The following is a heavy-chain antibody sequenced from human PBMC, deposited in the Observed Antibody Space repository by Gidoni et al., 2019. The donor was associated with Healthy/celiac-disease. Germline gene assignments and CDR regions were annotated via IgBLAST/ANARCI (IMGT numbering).Heavy chain of an antibody. CDR2: IDPSDSYT. Sequence: EVQLVQSGAEVKKPGESLRISCKGSGYSFTSYWISWVRQMPGNGLEWMGRIDPSDSYTNYSPSFQGHVTISADKSISTAYLQWSSLKASDTAMYYCARRLRRYYYGSGSYGDFDYWGQGTLVTVSS. CDR1: GYSFTSYW. D-gene: IGHD3-10*01. CDR3: ARRLRRYYYGSGSYGDFDY. J-gene: IGHJ4*02. V-gene: IGHV5-10-1*01.